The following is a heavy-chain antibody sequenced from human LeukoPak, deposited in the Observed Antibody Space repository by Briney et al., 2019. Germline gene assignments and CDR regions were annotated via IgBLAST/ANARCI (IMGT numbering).Heavy chain of an antibody. CDR2: IYYSGST. CDR1: GGSISSGGYY. V-gene: IGHV4-31*03. Sequence: PSQTLSLTCTVSGGSISSGGYYWSWIRQHPGKGLEWIGYIYYSGSTYYNPSLKSRVTISVDTSKNQFSLKLSSVTAADTAVYYCARDARFGGSYSNYFDYWGQGTLVTVSS. J-gene: IGHJ4*02. D-gene: IGHD1-26*01. CDR3: ARDARFGGSYSNYFDY.